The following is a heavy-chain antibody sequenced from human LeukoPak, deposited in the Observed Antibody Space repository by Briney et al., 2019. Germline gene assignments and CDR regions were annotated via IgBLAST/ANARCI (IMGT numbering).Heavy chain of an antibody. Sequence: SVKVSCKASGYTFTSYDINWVRQAPGQGLEWMGGIIPIFGTANYAQKFQGRVTITADESTSTAYMELSSLRSEDTAVYYCARGAWSGSYYGHYYYYMDVWGKGTTVTVSS. D-gene: IGHD1-26*01. CDR3: ARGAWSGSYYGHYYYYMDV. CDR1: GYTFTSYD. CDR2: IIPIFGTA. J-gene: IGHJ6*03. V-gene: IGHV1-69*13.